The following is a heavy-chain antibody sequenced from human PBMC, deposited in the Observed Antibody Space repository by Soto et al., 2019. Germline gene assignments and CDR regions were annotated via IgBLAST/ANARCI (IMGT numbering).Heavy chain of an antibody. D-gene: IGHD1-26*01. V-gene: IGHV4-39*01. CDR3: AAYSDQFDY. J-gene: IGHJ4*02. CDR1: GASIDTITYY. CDR2: VYYGGNA. Sequence: QVLLKESGPGLVRPTETLSLTCTVSGASIDTITYYWGWIRQPPGKGLEWIGSVYYGGNAYYSPSLRSRITLSVDTLKTQFSLHLNSVTASDTAVYSCAAYSDQFDYWGPGTLVAVS.